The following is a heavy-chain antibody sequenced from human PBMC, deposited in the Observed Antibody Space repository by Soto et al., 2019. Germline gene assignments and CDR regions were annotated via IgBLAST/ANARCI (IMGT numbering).Heavy chain of an antibody. CDR3: ARLVVVAPVANV. D-gene: IGHD2-2*01. J-gene: IGHJ4*02. Sequence: ETLSLTCTVSRGYVNTFHWSWVRQPAGKGLEWIGRIFPNGNTDYSPSLKSRVTLSVDTSKNQISLNLTSVTAADMAVYYCARLVVVAPVANVWGQGTLVTVSS. V-gene: IGHV4-4*07. CDR2: IFPNGNT. CDR1: RGYVNTFH.